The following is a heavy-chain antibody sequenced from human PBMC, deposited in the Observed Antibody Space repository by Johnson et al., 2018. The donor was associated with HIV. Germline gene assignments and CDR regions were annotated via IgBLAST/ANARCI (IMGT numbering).Heavy chain of an antibody. J-gene: IGHJ3*02. CDR1: GFTFSREN. CDR2: IWYDGSNK. V-gene: IGHV3-33*06. CDR3: AKSPGKDHGGNSGGFDI. Sequence: VQLVESGGDVVQPGMSLRLSYAASGFTFSRENMHWVRQAPDKGLHWVAIIWYDGSNKFYADSVKGRFTISRDNSKNTVYLQMNSLRVEDTAVYYCAKSPGKDHGGNSGGFDIWGQGTMVTVSS. D-gene: IGHD4/OR15-4a*01.